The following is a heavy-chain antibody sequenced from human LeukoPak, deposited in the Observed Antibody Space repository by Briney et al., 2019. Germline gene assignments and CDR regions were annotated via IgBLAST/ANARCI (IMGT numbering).Heavy chain of an antibody. CDR2: ISGSGDRT. D-gene: IGHD3-10*01. Sequence: GGSLRLFCAASGFTFSSYGVSWVRQAPGKGLEWASDISGSGDRTYYADSVKGRFTISRDNSKNTLYLQMNSLRAEDTAVYYCAKAAYGSESYYDPFDYWGQGTLVTVSS. V-gene: IGHV3-23*01. CDR1: GFTFSSYG. CDR3: AKAAYGSESYYDPFDY. J-gene: IGHJ4*02.